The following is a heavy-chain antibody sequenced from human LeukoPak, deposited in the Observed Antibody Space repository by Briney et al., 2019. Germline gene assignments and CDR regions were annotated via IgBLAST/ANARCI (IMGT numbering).Heavy chain of an antibody. CDR1: GGSISSGSYY. V-gene: IGHV4-39*07. D-gene: IGHD6-6*01. Sequence: PSETLSLTCTVSGGSISSGSYYWSWIRQPAGKGLEWIGTIYSSGTTYYNPSLKSRVTISLDTSKNQFSLKLSSVTAADTAIYYCARDFSSSSTVYYYYYMDVWGKGTTVTVSS. J-gene: IGHJ6*03. CDR3: ARDFSSSSTVYYYYYMDV. CDR2: IYSSGTT.